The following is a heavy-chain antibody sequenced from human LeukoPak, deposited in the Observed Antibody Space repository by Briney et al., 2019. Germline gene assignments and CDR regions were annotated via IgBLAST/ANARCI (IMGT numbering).Heavy chain of an antibody. J-gene: IGHJ4*02. D-gene: IGHD6-13*01. Sequence: GGSLRLSCVVSGFTFSNSWMHWVRQAAGEGPEWVSAINTAGDTYYQGSVKGRFTISRENAKNSLYLQMNSLRAGDTAVYYCASGGRGSSWFGNWGQGTLVTVSS. V-gene: IGHV3-13*01. CDR3: ASGGRGSSWFGN. CDR2: INTAGDT. CDR1: GFTFSNSW.